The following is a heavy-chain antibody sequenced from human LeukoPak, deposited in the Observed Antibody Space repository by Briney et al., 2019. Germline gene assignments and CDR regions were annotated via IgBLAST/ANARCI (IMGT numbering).Heavy chain of an antibody. CDR2: FSYDGGNT. Sequence: RSLRLPCAASGFTFGSYAMHWGRQAPGKGLEGGGLFSYDGGNTYYGDSVRGRFRISRDNSKNTVYLQMNSPRADDSAVYYCVRDVGVGTGIYYYFDYWGQGTLVTVSS. V-gene: IGHV3-33*01. CDR3: VRDVGVGTGIYYYFDY. D-gene: IGHD2-8*02. J-gene: IGHJ4*02. CDR1: GFTFGSYA.